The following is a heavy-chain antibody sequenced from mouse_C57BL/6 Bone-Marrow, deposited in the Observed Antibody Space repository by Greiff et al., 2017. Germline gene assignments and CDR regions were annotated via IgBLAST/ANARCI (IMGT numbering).Heavy chain of an antibody. D-gene: IGHD2-1*01. J-gene: IGHJ2*01. CDR1: GYTFTTYP. CDR3: ARGGNYGGYYLDY. CDR2: FHPYNDDT. Sequence: QVTLKVSGAELVKPGASVKMSCKASGYTFTTYPIEWMKQNHGKSLEWIGNFHPYNDDTKYNEKFKGKATLTVEKSSSTVYLELSRLTSDDSAVYYCARGGNYGGYYLDYWGQGTTLTVSS. V-gene: IGHV1-47*01.